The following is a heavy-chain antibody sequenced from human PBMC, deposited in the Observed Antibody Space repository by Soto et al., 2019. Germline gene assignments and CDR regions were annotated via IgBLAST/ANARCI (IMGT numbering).Heavy chain of an antibody. Sequence: QLQLQESGSGLVKPSQTLSLTCAVSGGSISSGGYSWSWIRQPPGKGLEWIGYIYHSGSTYYNPSLKSRVTISVDRSKNQCSLKLSAVTAADTAVYYCARADYGDAYGMDVWGQGTTVTVSS. CDR2: IYHSGST. CDR3: ARADYGDAYGMDV. J-gene: IGHJ6*02. V-gene: IGHV4-30-2*01. CDR1: GGSISSGGYS. D-gene: IGHD4-17*01.